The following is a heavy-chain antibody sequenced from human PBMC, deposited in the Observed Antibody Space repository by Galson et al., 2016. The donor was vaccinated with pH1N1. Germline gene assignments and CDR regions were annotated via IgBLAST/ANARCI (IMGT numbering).Heavy chain of an antibody. CDR1: GFTLSDYY. D-gene: IGHD6-13*01. CDR2: IGSSGNV. V-gene: IGHV3-11*01. Sequence: CAASGFTLSDYYMNWIRETPERGLEWLSSIGSSGNVAYADSVKGRFTISRDNAQNSLLLQMDSLRVDDTALYYCAREWGIGAAGPLDAWGQGALAIVSS. J-gene: IGHJ5*02. CDR3: AREWGIGAAGPLDA.